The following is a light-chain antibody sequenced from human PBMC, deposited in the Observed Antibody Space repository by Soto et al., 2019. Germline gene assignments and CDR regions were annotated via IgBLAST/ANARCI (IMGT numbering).Light chain of an antibody. V-gene: IGKV1D-12*01. CDR1: QGINSW. CDR2: GAS. Sequence: DIQMTQSPSSVSASVGDRVTITCRASQGINSWLAWYQQKPGKAPKLLIYGASSLQNGVPSRFSGSGSGTDFPPTTASLRREVFEAYDGQQAKSFPCPFGQGTRLEIK. CDR3: QQAKSFPCP. J-gene: IGKJ5*01.